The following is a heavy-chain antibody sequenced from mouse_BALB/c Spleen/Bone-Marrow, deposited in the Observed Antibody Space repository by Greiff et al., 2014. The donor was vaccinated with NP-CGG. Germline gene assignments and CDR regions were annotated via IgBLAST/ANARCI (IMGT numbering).Heavy chain of an antibody. V-gene: IGHV14-3*02. CDR2: IDPANGNA. CDR1: GFNIKDTY. D-gene: IGHD4-1*01. J-gene: IGHJ4*01. Sequence: EVQLQQSGAELVKPGASVKLSCTASGFNIKDTYMHWVKQRPEQGLEWIGRIDPANGNAKYDPKFQGKATITADTSSNTAYLQLSSLTSEDTAVYYCARWEYYAMDYWGQGTPVTVSS. CDR3: ARWEYYAMDY.